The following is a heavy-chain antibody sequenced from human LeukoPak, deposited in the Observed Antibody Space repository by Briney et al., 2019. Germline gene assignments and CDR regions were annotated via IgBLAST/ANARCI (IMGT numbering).Heavy chain of an antibody. V-gene: IGHV3-23*01. Sequence: HPGGSLRLSCAASGFSFSNYAMSWVRQAPGQGLEWVSATSGSGGNTYYADSVKGRFTISRDNSKNTLYLQMNSLRAADTAVYYCAKAGGGSYFPYWGQGTLVTVSS. J-gene: IGHJ4*02. CDR3: AKAGGGSYFPY. CDR2: TSGSGGNT. CDR1: GFSFSNYA. D-gene: IGHD1-26*01.